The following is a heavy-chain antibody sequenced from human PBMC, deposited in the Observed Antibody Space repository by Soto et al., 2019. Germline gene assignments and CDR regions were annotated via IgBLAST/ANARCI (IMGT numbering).Heavy chain of an antibody. D-gene: IGHD1-7*01. J-gene: IGHJ6*04. CDR1: GDSVSSNGAC. CDR2: TYYRSKWYN. Sequence: PSQTLSLTCVISGDSVSSNGACWNWIRQSPSRGLEWLGRTYYRSKWYNDYAVSVKSRITINPDTSKNQFSLQLNSVTPEDTAVYYCARVNWNLGYYGMDVWGKGTTVTVSS. V-gene: IGHV6-1*01. CDR3: ARVNWNLGYYGMDV.